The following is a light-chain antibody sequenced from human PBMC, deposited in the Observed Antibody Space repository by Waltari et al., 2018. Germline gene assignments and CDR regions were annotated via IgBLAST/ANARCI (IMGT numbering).Light chain of an antibody. CDR1: SSDVGTYHF. V-gene: IGLV2-23*02. Sequence: QSALTQPASVSGSPGQSITISCPGTSSDVGTYHFVSLYQQHPGKAPKLMIYEVIKRPSGVSNRFSGSKSGNTASLTISGLQDEDEADYYCCSYAGTDTVIIFGGGAKVTVL. CDR2: EVI. CDR3: CSYAGTDTVII. J-gene: IGLJ2*01.